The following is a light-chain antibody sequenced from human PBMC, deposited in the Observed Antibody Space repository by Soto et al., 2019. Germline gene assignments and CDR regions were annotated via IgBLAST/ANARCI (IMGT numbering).Light chain of an antibody. CDR3: MQALQTPLT. J-gene: IGKJ3*01. CDR1: QSLLYSNGYNY. V-gene: IGKV2-28*01. CDR2: LGS. Sequence: FVMTQSPLSLPVTPGEPASISCRSSQSLLYSNGYNYLDWYLQKPGQSPQLLIYLGSNRASGVPDRFSGSGSGTDFTLKISRVEAEDVGVYYCMQALQTPLTFGPGTKVDIK.